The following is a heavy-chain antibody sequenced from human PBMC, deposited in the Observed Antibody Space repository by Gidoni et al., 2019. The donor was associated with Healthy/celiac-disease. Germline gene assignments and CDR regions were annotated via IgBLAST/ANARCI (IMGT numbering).Heavy chain of an antibody. CDR2: IYSGGST. CDR3: ARDRVGATTVEYFDL. Sequence: EVQLVESGGGLIQPGGSLRLSCAASGFTVSSNYMSWVRQAPGKGLEWGSVIYSGGSTYYADSVKGRFTISRDNSKNTLYLQMNSLRAEDTAVYYCARDRVGATTVEYFDLWGRGTLVTVSS. CDR1: GFTVSSNY. D-gene: IGHD1-26*01. V-gene: IGHV3-53*01. J-gene: IGHJ2*01.